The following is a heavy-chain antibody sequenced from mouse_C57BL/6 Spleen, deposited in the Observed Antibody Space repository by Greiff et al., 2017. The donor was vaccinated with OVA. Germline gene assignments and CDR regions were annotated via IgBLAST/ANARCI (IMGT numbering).Heavy chain of an antibody. V-gene: IGHV3-6*01. J-gene: IGHJ4*01. Sequence: EVQLQESGPGLVKPSQSLSLTCSVTGYSITSGYYWNWIRQFPGNKLEWMGYISYDGSNNYNPSLKNRISITRDTSKNQFFLKLNSVTTEDTATYYCASYELYAMDYWGQGTSVTVSS. CDR1: GYSITSGYY. CDR3: ASYELYAMDY. D-gene: IGHD1-1*01. CDR2: ISYDGSN.